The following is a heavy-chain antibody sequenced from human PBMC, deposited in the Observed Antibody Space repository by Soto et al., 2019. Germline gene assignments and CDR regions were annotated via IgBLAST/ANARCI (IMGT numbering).Heavy chain of an antibody. J-gene: IGHJ6*02. V-gene: IGHV1-69*01. CDR2: IIPIFGTA. D-gene: IGHD2-15*01. CDR1: GGTFSSYA. CDR3: ARAWVAVVVVAATRGMDV. Sequence: VXSVKGSCKASGGTFSSYAISWVRQAPVQGLEWMGGIIPIFGTANYAQKFQGRVTITADESTSTAYMELSSLRSEDTAVYYCARAWVAVVVVAATRGMDVWGQGTTVTVSS.